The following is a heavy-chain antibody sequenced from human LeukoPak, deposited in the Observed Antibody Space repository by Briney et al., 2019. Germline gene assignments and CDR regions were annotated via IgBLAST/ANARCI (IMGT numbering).Heavy chain of an antibody. V-gene: IGHV4-31*03. CDR1: GGSISSGGYY. Sequence: PSETLSLTCTVSGGSISSGGYYRSWIRQHPGKGLEWIGYIYYSGSTYYNPSLKSRVTISVDTSKNQFSLKLSSVTAADTAVYYCASVYTGLYYFDYWGQGTLVTVSS. CDR2: IYYSGST. CDR3: ASVYTGLYYFDY. D-gene: IGHD2-8*01. J-gene: IGHJ4*02.